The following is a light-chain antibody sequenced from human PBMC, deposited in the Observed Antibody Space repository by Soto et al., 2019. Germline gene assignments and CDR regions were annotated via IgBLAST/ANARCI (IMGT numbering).Light chain of an antibody. V-gene: IGLV1-40*01. Sequence: QSVLTQPPSVSGAPGQRVTLSCTGNSSNLGAGYDVHWYQQLPGAAPKLVIFGNRNRPSGVPERFSGSKSGTSASLAITGLQAEDEAYYSFQAYDYSLTASVFGGGTKHTVL. CDR1: SSNLGAGYD. CDR3: QAYDYSLTASV. CDR2: GNR. J-gene: IGLJ3*02.